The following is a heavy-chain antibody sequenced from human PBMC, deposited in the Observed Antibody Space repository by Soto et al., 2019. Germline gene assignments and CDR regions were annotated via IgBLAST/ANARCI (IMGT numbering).Heavy chain of an antibody. CDR1: GFTFSSYG. V-gene: IGHV3-30*18. D-gene: IGHD4-17*01. J-gene: IGHJ6*02. Sequence: QVQLVESGGGVVQPGRSLRLSCAASGFTFSSYGMHWVRQAPGKGLAWVAVISYDGSNKYYADSVKGRFTISRDNSTNTLYLQMNSLRAADTAVYYCAKILHLGDYAYYYYGMDVWGQGTTVTVSS. CDR3: AKILHLGDYAYYYYGMDV. CDR2: ISYDGSNK.